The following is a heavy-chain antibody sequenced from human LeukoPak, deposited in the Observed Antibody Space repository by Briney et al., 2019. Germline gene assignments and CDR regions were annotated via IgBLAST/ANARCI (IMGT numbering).Heavy chain of an antibody. CDR1: GGTFSSYA. CDR3: GGDSSYYYGDYYYGMDV. J-gene: IGHJ6*02. V-gene: IGHV1-69*13. CDR2: IIPIFGTA. D-gene: IGHD3-22*01. Sequence: SVKVSCTASGGTFSSYAISWVRQAPGQGLEWMGGIIPIFGTANYAQKFQGRVTITADESTSTAYMELSSLRSEDTAVYYCGGDSSYYYGDYYYGMDVWGQGTTVTVSS.